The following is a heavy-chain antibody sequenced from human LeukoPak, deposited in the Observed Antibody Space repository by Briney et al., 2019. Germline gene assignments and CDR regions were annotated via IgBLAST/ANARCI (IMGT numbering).Heavy chain of an antibody. V-gene: IGHV1-69*05. CDR1: GGTFSSYA. J-gene: IGHJ4*02. D-gene: IGHD6-19*01. CDR3: ARGSSSGWYDGVDY. Sequence: GASVKVSCKASGGTFSSYAISWVRQAPGQGLEWMGGIIPIFGTANYAQKFQGRVTITTDESTSTAYMERSSLRSEDTAVYYCARGSSSGWYDGVDYWGQGTLVTVSS. CDR2: IIPIFGTA.